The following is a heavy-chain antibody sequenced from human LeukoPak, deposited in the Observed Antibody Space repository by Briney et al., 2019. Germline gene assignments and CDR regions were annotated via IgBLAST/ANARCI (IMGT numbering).Heavy chain of an antibody. CDR2: ISSSSSSI. J-gene: IGHJ4*02. CDR3: ARDSGGSSGWYYFDY. V-gene: IGHV3-48*02. Sequence: GSLRLSCAASELTFSNFGTNWVRQAPGKGLEWVSYISSSSSSIYYADSVRGRFTISRDNAKNSLYLQMDSLRDEDTAVYYCARDSGGSSGWYYFDYWGQGTLVTVSS. CDR1: ELTFSNFG. D-gene: IGHD6-13*01.